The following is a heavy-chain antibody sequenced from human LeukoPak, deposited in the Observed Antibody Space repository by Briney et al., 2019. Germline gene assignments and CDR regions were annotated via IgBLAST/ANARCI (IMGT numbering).Heavy chain of an antibody. Sequence: GGSLRLSCTVSGFTVSSNSMSWVRQAPGKGLEWVSFIYSGGNTLYSDSVKGRFTISRDNSKNTLYLQMNSLRAEDTAVYYCARDGSGYSDPVDYWGQGTLVTVSS. CDR2: IYSGGNT. J-gene: IGHJ4*02. D-gene: IGHD3-22*01. V-gene: IGHV3-53*01. CDR3: ARDGSGYSDPVDY. CDR1: GFTVSSNS.